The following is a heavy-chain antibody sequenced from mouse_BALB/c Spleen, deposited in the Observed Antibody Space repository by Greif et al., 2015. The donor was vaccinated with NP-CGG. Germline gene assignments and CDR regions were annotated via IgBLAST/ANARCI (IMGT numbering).Heavy chain of an antibody. CDR2: ISSGSSTI. CDR1: GFTFSSFG. V-gene: IGHV5-17*02. CDR3: ARVGFAY. J-gene: IGHJ3*01. Sequence: EVKLMESGGGLVQPGGSRKLSCAASGFTFSSFGMHWVRQAPEKGLEWVAYISSGSSTIYYADKVKGRFTISRDNPKDTLFLQMTSLRSEDTAMYYCARVGFAYWGQGTLVTVSA.